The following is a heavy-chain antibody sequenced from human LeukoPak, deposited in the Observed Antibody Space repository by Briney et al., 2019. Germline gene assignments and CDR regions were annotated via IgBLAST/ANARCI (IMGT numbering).Heavy chain of an antibody. V-gene: IGHV3-49*03. CDR2: ISGGTT. CDR3: SRGSGWLSVY. J-gene: IGHJ4*02. Sequence: GGSLRLSCTASGFTFGDYLMSWFRQAPGKGLEWVGFISGGTTEYAASVKGRFTISRDDSTSIAYLQMNSLTTAKTAVYYCSRGSGWLSVYWGQGTLVTVSS. CDR1: GFTFGDYL. D-gene: IGHD6-19*01.